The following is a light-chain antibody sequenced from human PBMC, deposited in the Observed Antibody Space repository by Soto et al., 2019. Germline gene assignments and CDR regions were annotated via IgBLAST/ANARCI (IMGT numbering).Light chain of an antibody. J-gene: IGLJ1*01. CDR2: GVT. CDR1: SSDVGTYDY. Sequence: QSVLTQPPSASGSPGQSVTFSCTGTSSDVGTYDYVSWYQQYPGKAPKLLIYGVTRRPSGVPDRFSGSKSGNTAALTLSGLQAEDEAYYYCSSYAGRSMYVFGTGTKVTVL. V-gene: IGLV2-8*01. CDR3: SSYAGRSMYV.